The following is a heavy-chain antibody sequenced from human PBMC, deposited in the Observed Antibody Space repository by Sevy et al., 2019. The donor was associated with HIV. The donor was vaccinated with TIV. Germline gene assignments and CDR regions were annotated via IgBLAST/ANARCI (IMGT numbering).Heavy chain of an antibody. D-gene: IGHD6-13*01. CDR3: AVVAEGY. Sequence: GGSLTLSCAASGFTVSSNYMSWVRHAPGKGLEWVSVIYSGDSISYADSVKGRFTISRDNSKNTLYLQMNSLRAEDTAVYYCAVVAEGYWGQGTLVTVSS. J-gene: IGHJ4*02. V-gene: IGHV3-53*01. CDR1: GFTVSSNY. CDR2: IYSGDSI.